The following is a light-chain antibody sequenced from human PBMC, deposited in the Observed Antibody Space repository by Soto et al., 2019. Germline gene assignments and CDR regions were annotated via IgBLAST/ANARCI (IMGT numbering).Light chain of an antibody. CDR3: QQYNSYRT. V-gene: IGKV1-5*01. CDR2: DAS. CDR1: QTISSW. Sequence: DIQMTQSPSPLSGSVGDRVTITCRASQTISSWLAWYQQKPGKAPKILIYDASSLESGVPSRFSGCGSGTEFTLTISSLQPDYFATYYCQQYNSYRTLGQGTKVDIK. J-gene: IGKJ1*01.